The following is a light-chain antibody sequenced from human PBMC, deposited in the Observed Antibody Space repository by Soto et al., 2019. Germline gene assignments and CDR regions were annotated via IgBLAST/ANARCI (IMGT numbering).Light chain of an antibody. V-gene: IGKV3-11*01. CDR2: DAS. J-gene: IGKJ1*01. CDR1: QAVSTY. Sequence: VLTQSPATLSLSPGERATLSCRASQAVSTYVAWYQHKPGQAPRLLIYDASNSATGLPFRFRGSGSGTDFTLTVSSLEPEDFAVYYCQQRLLWPQTFGQGTKVEI. CDR3: QQRLLWPQT.